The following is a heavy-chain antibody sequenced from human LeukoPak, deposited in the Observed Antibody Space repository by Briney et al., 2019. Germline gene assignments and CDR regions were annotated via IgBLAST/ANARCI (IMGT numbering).Heavy chain of an antibody. CDR3: ASGGGSWVGAFDI. CDR2: IIPILGIA. V-gene: IGHV1-69*04. D-gene: IGHD2-15*01. Sequence: SVKVSCKASGGTFSSYAISWVRQAPGQGLEWMGRIIPILGIANYAQKFQGRVTITADKSTGTAYMELSSLRSEDTAVYYCASGGGSWVGAFDIWGQGTMVTVSS. CDR1: GGTFSSYA. J-gene: IGHJ3*02.